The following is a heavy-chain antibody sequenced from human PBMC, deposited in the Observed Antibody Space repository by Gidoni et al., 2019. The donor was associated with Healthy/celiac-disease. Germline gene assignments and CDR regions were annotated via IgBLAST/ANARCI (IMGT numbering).Heavy chain of an antibody. V-gene: IGHV5-51*01. Sequence: EAQLVQSGAALNTPGESLKTSCKGSGDSFNSYWIGWVRQMPGKGLEWMGIIYPGDSDTRYSPSFQGQVTISADKSISTAYLQWSSLKASDTAMYYCARRKEQQLVRGEGFDPWGQGTLVTVSS. CDR1: GDSFNSYW. J-gene: IGHJ5*02. D-gene: IGHD6-13*01. CDR3: ARRKEQQLVRGEGFDP. CDR2: IYPGDSDT.